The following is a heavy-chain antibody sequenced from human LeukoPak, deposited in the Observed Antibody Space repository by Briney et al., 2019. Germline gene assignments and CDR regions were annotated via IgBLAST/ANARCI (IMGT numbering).Heavy chain of an antibody. CDR2: INSDGSST. V-gene: IGHV3-74*01. CDR3: AGGFEGYRLSY. J-gene: IGHJ4*02. CDR1: GFTFSSYW. Sequence: GGSLRLSCAASGFTFSSYWMHWVRQAPGKGLVWVSRINSDGSSTSYADSVKGRFTISRDNAKNTLYLQMNSLRAEDTAVYYCAGGFEGYRLSYWGQGTLVTVSS. D-gene: IGHD5-12*01.